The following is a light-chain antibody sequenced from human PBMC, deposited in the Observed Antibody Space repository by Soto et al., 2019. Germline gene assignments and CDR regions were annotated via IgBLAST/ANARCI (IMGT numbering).Light chain of an antibody. V-gene: IGKV3-11*01. CDR1: QSVSSY. J-gene: IGKJ1*01. Sequence: EIVFTQSPATLSLSPGERATLSCRASQSVSSYLAWYQQKPGQAPRLLIYDASNRATGIPARFSGSGSGTDFTLTISXLESEDFAVYYCQQRSNWPPTFGQGTKV. CDR3: QQRSNWPPT. CDR2: DAS.